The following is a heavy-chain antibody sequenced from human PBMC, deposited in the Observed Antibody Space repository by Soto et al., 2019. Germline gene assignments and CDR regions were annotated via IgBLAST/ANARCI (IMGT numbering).Heavy chain of an antibody. CDR2: IYPGDSDT. D-gene: IGHD3-3*01. CDR3: ARILNSYYDFWSGQNWFDP. V-gene: IGHV5-51*01. J-gene: IGHJ5*02. CDR1: GYSFTSYW. Sequence: GESLKISCKGSGYSFTSYWIGWVRQMPGKGLEWMGIIYPGDSDTRYSPSFQGPVTISADKSISTAYLQWSSLKTSDTAMYYCARILNSYYDFWSGQNWFDPWGQGTLVTVSS.